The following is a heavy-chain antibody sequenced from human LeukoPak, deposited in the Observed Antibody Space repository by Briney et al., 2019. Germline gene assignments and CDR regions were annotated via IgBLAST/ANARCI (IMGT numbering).Heavy chain of an antibody. V-gene: IGHV3-66*02. CDR3: ARDWRWKAVNHYYGMDV. CDR1: GFTVSSNY. J-gene: IGHJ6*02. D-gene: IGHD4-23*01. Sequence: GGSLRLSCAASGFTVSSNYMSWVRQAPGKGLEWVSVIYSGGSTYYADSVKGRFTISRDNSKNTLYLQMNSLRAEDTAVYYCARDWRWKAVNHYYGMDVWGQGTTVTASS. CDR2: IYSGGST.